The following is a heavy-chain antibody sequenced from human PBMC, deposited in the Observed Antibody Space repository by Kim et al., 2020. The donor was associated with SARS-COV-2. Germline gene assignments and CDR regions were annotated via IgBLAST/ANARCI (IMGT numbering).Heavy chain of an antibody. V-gene: IGHV1-46*01. CDR2: INPSGGST. Sequence: ASVKVSCKASGYTFTSYYMHWVRQAPGQGLEWMGIINPSGGSTSYAHKFQGRVTMTRDTSTSTVYMELSSLRSEDTAVYYCARDGTAGTNYYYYGMDVWGQGTTVTVSS. CDR1: GYTFTSYY. J-gene: IGHJ6*02. D-gene: IGHD6-13*01. CDR3: ARDGTAGTNYYYYGMDV.